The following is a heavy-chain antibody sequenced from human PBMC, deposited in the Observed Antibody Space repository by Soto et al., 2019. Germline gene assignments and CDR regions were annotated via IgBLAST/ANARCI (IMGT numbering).Heavy chain of an antibody. CDR3: ARYRSYSLDV. CDR2: INSDGSST. J-gene: IGHJ6*02. CDR1: GSTFSNDW. Sequence: EVQLVESGGGLLQPGGSLRLSCAVSGSTFSNDWMHWVRQAPGKRLVWVSHINSDGSSTNYADFVKGRFIIARDHAKNKVYLQMKGLRAEHTAVYACARYRSYSLDVSNQGTRV. V-gene: IGHV3-74*01. D-gene: IGHD3-16*02.